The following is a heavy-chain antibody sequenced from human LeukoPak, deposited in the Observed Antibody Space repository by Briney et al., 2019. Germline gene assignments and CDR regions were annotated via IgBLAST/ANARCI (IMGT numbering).Heavy chain of an antibody. Sequence: PGGSLRLSCAASGXSFSGYSINWVRQAPGKGLEWVSSISPSSSYIYYADSVKGRFTISRDNAKNSLYLQMNSLRAEDTAVYYCARGRGCSSMSCYPDYWGQGTLVTVSS. CDR3: ARGRGCSSMSCYPDY. J-gene: IGHJ4*02. D-gene: IGHD2-2*01. CDR1: GXSFSGYS. CDR2: ISPSSSYI. V-gene: IGHV3-21*01.